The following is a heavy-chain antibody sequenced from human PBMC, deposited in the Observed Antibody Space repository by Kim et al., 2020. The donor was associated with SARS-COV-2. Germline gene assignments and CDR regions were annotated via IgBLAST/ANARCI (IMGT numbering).Heavy chain of an antibody. J-gene: IGHJ4*02. Sequence: GGSLRLSCAASGFTFSSYAMHWVHQAPGKGLEWVAVISYDGSNKYYADSVKGRFTISRDNSKNTLYLQMNSLRAEDTAVYYCARGDVVVPAAIPLYYFDYWGQGTLVTVSS. CDR2: ISYDGSNK. CDR1: GFTFSSYA. D-gene: IGHD2-2*01. V-gene: IGHV3-30*04. CDR3: ARGDVVVPAAIPLYYFDY.